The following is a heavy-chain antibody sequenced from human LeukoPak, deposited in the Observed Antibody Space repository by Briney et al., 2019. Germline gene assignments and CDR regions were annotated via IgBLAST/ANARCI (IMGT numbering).Heavy chain of an antibody. Sequence: SETLSLTCTVSGGSISSGSYYWSWIRQPAGKRLEWIGRIYTSGSTNYNPSLKSRVTISVDTSKNQFSLKLSSVTAADTAVYYCARWGKKAFDYWGQGTLVTVSS. D-gene: IGHD1-26*01. CDR3: ARWGKKAFDY. J-gene: IGHJ4*02. CDR2: IYTSGST. V-gene: IGHV4-61*02. CDR1: GGSISSGSYY.